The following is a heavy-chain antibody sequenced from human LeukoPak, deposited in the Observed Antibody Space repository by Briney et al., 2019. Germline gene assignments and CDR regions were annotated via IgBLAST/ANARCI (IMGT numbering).Heavy chain of an antibody. J-gene: IGHJ4*02. CDR3: ARLGANYGGNRFDY. Sequence: LGESPKISCKGSGYNFTSYLSGWVHQMPGKGLELMGIIYPGDSDTRFSPSFQGQVTISADKSISTAYLQWSSLKASDTAMYYCARLGANYGGNRFDYWGQGTLVTVSS. V-gene: IGHV5-51*07. CDR1: GYNFTSYL. CDR2: IYPGDSDT. D-gene: IGHD4-23*01.